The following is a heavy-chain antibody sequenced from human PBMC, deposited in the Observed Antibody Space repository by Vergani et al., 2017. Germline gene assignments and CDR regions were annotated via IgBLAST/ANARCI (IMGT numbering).Heavy chain of an antibody. Sequence: EVQLVESGGGLVQPGGSLRLSCAASGFTFSSYAMHWVRQAPGKGLEYVSAISSNGGSTYYANSVKGRFTISRDNSKNTLYLQMGSLRAEDMAVYYCVRARPSDGSGSYLVYWGQGTLVTVSS. J-gene: IGHJ4*02. CDR2: ISSNGGST. V-gene: IGHV3-64*01. CDR3: VRARPSDGSGSYLVY. CDR1: GFTFSSYA. D-gene: IGHD3-10*01.